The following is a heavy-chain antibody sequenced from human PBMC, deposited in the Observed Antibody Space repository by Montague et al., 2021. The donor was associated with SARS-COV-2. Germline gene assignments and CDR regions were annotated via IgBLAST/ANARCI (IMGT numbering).Heavy chain of an antibody. V-gene: IGHV4-61*02. CDR3: ARADVWSGYLYFDY. CDR1: GGSISSGSYY. D-gene: IGHD3-3*01. Sequence: TLSLTCAVSGGSISSGSYYWSWIRQPAGKELEWIGRIYTSGRTNYNPSLKSRVTILVDTSKNQFSLKLSSVTAADTAVYYCARADVWSGYLYFDYWGQGTLVTVSS. J-gene: IGHJ4*02. CDR2: IYTSGRT.